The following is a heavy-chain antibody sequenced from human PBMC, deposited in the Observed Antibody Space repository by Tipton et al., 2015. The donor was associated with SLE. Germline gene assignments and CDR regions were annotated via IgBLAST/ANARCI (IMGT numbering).Heavy chain of an antibody. Sequence: SLRLSCAASGFTFSSYAMSWVRQAPGKGLEWVSVIYSGGSSTYYADSVKGRFTISRDNSKNTLYLQMNSLRAEDTAVYYCAKTLWFGEFSYYYYMDVWGKGTTVTVSS. CDR2: IYSGGSST. CDR3: AKTLWFGEFSYYYYMDV. V-gene: IGHV3-23*03. D-gene: IGHD3-10*01. J-gene: IGHJ6*03. CDR1: GFTFSSYA.